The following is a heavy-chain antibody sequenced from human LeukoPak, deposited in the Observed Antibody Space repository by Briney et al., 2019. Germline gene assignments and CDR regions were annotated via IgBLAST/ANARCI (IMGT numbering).Heavy chain of an antibody. CDR1: GYSMYSGYY. D-gene: IGHD6-19*01. CDR3: VRLDNSAWDFDY. Sequence: SETLSLTCAVSGYSMYSGYYWGWIRQTPGKGLGWIGRMYHSGTTLHKPSRKSRVTISIDTSKNHLYLRLGCATDAATDLYSFVRLDNSAWDFDYWG. V-gene: IGHV4-38-2*01. CDR2: MYHSGTT. J-gene: IGHJ4*01.